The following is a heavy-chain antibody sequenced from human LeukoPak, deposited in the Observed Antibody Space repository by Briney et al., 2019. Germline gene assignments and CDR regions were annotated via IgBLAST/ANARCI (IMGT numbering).Heavy chain of an antibody. J-gene: IGHJ5*02. V-gene: IGHV3-9*01. D-gene: IGHD2-2*01. CDR3: AKEPPAGWIWFDP. CDR1: GFTFDDYA. CDR2: ISWNSGSI. Sequence: GGSLRLSCAASGFTFDDYAMHWVRQAPGKGLEWVSGISWNSGSIGYADSVKGRFTISRDNAKNSLYLQMSSLRAEDTALYYCAKEPPAGWIWFDPWGQGTLVTVSS.